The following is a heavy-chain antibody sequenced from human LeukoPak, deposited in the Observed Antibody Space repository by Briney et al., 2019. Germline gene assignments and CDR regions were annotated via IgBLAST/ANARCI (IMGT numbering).Heavy chain of an antibody. J-gene: IGHJ3*02. D-gene: IGHD6-19*01. CDR3: AKELTERWLIDAFDI. Sequence: GGSLRLSCAASGFTFDDYGMSWVRQAPGKGLEWVSSISHSGSISYADSVKGRFTISRDNSKNTLYLQMSSLRAEDTAIYYCAKELTERWLIDAFDIWGQGTVVTVSS. CDR2: ISHSGSI. CDR1: GFTFDDYG. V-gene: IGHV3-23*01.